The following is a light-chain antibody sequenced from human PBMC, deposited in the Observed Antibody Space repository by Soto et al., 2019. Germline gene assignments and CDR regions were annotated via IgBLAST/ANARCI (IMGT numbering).Light chain of an antibody. J-gene: IGKJ1*01. Sequence: DIQMTQSPSSLSASVGDRVTITCRASQSISSYLNWYQQKPGKAPRLLIYATSSLESGVPSRFSGSGSGTDFTLTISSLQPEDFAAYYCQQSYVTPWTFGQGTKVGIK. V-gene: IGKV1-39*01. CDR2: ATS. CDR1: QSISSY. CDR3: QQSYVTPWT.